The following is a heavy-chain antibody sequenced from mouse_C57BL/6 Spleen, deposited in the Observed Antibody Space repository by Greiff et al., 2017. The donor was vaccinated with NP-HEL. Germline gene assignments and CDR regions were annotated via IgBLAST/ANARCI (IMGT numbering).Heavy chain of an antibody. CDR2: ILPGSGST. J-gene: IGHJ4*01. CDR1: GYTFTGYW. V-gene: IGHV1-9*01. Sequence: QVQLKQSGAELMKPGASVKLSCKATGYTFTGYWIEWVKQRPGHGLEWIGEILPGSGSTNYNEKFKGKATFTADTSSNTAYMQLSSLTTEDSAIYYCARYEAIYYGYDGAMDYWGQGTSVTVSS. CDR3: ARYEAIYYGYDGAMDY. D-gene: IGHD2-2*01.